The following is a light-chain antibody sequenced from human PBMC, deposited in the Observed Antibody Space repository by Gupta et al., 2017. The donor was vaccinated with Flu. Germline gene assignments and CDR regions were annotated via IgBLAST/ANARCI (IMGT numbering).Light chain of an antibody. CDR3: QKSDRTPLT. J-gene: IGKJ4*01. CDR2: GAS. V-gene: IGKV1-39*01. CDR1: QSISTY. Sequence: DIQMTQSPSSLSASVGDEVTITCRASQSISTYLNWYQQKPGKAPKLLIHGASTLQSGVPGRFSGSCSGTDFTLTISSLQPEDFATYYCQKSDRTPLTFGGGTKVEIK.